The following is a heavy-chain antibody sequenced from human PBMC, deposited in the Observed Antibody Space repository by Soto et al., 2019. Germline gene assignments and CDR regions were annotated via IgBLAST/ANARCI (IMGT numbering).Heavy chain of an antibody. CDR1: GFSLTGSGVG. Sequence: QITLKESDPTLMKPTQTLTLTCTFSGFSLTGSGVGVGWIRQPPGKALEWLALIYWDDDKRYSPSLKSRLTITKDTSKNQVALTVTNMDPVDTATYYCARFLWSDTSLYYFDYWGQGTLVTVSS. CDR2: IYWDDDK. D-gene: IGHD3-3*01. V-gene: IGHV2-5*02. CDR3: ARFLWSDTSLYYFDY. J-gene: IGHJ4*02.